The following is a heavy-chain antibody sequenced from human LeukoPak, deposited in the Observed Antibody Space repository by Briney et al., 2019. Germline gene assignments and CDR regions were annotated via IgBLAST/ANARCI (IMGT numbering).Heavy chain of an antibody. D-gene: IGHD3-9*01. V-gene: IGHV3-11*01. CDR1: GFTFSDYY. Sequence: GGSLRLSCAASGFTFSDYYMSWIRQAPGKGLEWVSYISSSGSTIYYADSVKGRFTISRDNAKNSLYLQMNSLRAEDTAVYYCARDCAEILTGYYLSGDCSSGGNDAFDIWGQGTMVTVSS. CDR2: ISSSGSTI. CDR3: ARDCAEILTGYYLSGDCSSGGNDAFDI. J-gene: IGHJ3*02.